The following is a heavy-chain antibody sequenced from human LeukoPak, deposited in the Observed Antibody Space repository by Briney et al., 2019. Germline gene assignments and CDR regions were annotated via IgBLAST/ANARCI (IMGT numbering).Heavy chain of an antibody. CDR1: GGSISSYY. J-gene: IGHJ5*02. D-gene: IGHD6-13*01. V-gene: IGHV4-4*07. Sequence: PSETLSLTCTVSGGSISSYYWSWIRKPAGKGLELVGRVYTSGSTNYNPSLTSRVTLSVDTSKNQLSLKLSSVSAADLAVSHSALSIIAPNSTSSPGWFTPCGQGTSVTVSS. CDR3: ALSIIAPNSTSSPGWFTP. CDR2: VYTSGST.